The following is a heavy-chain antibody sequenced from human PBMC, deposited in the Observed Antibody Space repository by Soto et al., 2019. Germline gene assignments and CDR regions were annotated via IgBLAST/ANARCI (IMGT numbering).Heavy chain of an antibody. CDR3: ARGWPLALGVFDY. J-gene: IGHJ4*02. Sequence: SETLPVTCTLAEGSISSYYGSWIRQPPGKGLEWIGYIYYSGSTNYNPSLKSRVTISVDTSKNQFSLKLSSVTAADTAVYYCARGWPLALGVFDYWGQGTLVTVSS. D-gene: IGHD2-8*01. CDR1: EGSISSYY. CDR2: IYYSGST. V-gene: IGHV4-59*08.